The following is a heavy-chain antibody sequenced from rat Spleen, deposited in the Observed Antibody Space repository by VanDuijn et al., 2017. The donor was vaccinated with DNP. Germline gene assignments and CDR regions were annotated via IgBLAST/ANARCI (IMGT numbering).Heavy chain of an antibody. CDR1: GFTFSSFA. D-gene: IGHD5-1*01. V-gene: IGHV5-7*01. CDR2: ISYDGRDT. Sequence: EVQLVESGGGLVQPGRSLKLSCAASGFTFSSFAMAWVRQAPKKSLEWVATISYDGRDTYYRDSVKGRFTISRDNAESTLYLQMNSLRSEDTATYYCARLGGDWGQGVMVTVSS. CDR3: ARLGGD. J-gene: IGHJ2*01.